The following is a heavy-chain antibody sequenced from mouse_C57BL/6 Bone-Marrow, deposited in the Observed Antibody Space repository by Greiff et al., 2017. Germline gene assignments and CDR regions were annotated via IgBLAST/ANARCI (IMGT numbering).Heavy chain of an antibody. CDR1: GYTFTSYW. J-gene: IGHJ1*03. Sequence: QVQLQQPGAELVMPGASVKLSCKASGYTFTSYWMHWVTQRPGQGLEWIGENDPSDSYTNYNQKFKGKSTLTVDKSSSTAYMHLSSLTSEDSAVYYCARTVGNYGSSDWYFDVWGTGTTVTVSS. CDR3: ARTVGNYGSSDWYFDV. V-gene: IGHV1-69*01. CDR2: NDPSDSYT. D-gene: IGHD1-1*01.